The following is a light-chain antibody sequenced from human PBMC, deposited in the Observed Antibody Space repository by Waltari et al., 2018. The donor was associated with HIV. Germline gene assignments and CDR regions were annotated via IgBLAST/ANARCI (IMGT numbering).Light chain of an antibody. CDR3: SSYTSSSSYV. V-gene: IGLV2-14*01. CDR1: SSAVGGFNS. Sequence: QSALTQPASVSGSPGPSITIPCTGTSSAVGGFNSVSWYQQHPGKAPKLMIYDVSNRPSGVSNRFSGSKSGNTASLTISGLQAEDEADYYCSSYTSSSSYVFGTGTKVTVL. J-gene: IGLJ1*01. CDR2: DVS.